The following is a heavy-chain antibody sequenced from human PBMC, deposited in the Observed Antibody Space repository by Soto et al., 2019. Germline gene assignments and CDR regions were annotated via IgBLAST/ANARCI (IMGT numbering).Heavy chain of an antibody. CDR3: AHASHFYGGKPANWFDP. CDR1: GFSLSTSGVG. J-gene: IGHJ5*02. Sequence: SGPTAGEPTQTLTLTCTFSGFSLSTSGVGVGWIRQPPGKALEWLALIYWDDDKRYSPSLKSRLTITKDTSKNQVVLTMTNMDPVDTATHYCAHASHFYGGKPANWFDPWGQGTLVTVSS. CDR2: IYWDDDK. V-gene: IGHV2-5*02. D-gene: IGHD4-17*01.